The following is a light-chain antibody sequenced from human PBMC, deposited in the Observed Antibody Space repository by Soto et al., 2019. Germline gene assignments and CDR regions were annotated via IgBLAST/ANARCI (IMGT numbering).Light chain of an antibody. V-gene: IGKV1-39*01. CDR2: AAS. J-gene: IGKJ5*01. CDR1: QSISSY. CDR3: QQSYSTPI. Sequence: DIQMTQSPSSLSASVGDRVTITCRASQSISSYLNWYQQKPGKAPKLLIYAASSLQSGVPSRFSGSGSGTDFTLTISSLQPEDFATYYCQQSYSTPIFGQGTRLE.